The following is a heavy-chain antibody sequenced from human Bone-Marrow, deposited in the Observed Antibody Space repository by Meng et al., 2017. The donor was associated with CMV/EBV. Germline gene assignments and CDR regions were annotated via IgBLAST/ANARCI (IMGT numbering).Heavy chain of an antibody. V-gene: IGHV3-43D*03. CDR2: ISWDGGST. Sequence: GESLKISCAASGFTFDDYAMHWVRQAPGKGLECVSLISWDGGSTYYADSVKGRFTISRDNSKNSLYLQMNSLRAEDTAWYYCAKGRLYSSSWRKFDPWGQGTLVTVSS. J-gene: IGHJ5*02. D-gene: IGHD6-13*01. CDR3: AKGRLYSSSWRKFDP. CDR1: GFTFDDYA.